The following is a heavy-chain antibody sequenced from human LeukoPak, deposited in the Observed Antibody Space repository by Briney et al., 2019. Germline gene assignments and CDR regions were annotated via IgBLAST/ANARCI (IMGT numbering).Heavy chain of an antibody. J-gene: IGHJ4*02. CDR2: ISSSSTHI. D-gene: IGHD6-13*01. CDR1: GFTFSNYS. Sequence: GGSLRLSCAASGFTFSNYSRNWVRQAPGKGLEWVSSISSSSTHIYYADSVKGRFTISRDNAKNSLFLQMNSLRAEDTAIYYCAKLGLWQQKKFDLWGQGTLVTVSS. V-gene: IGHV3-21*04. CDR3: AKLGLWQQKKFDL.